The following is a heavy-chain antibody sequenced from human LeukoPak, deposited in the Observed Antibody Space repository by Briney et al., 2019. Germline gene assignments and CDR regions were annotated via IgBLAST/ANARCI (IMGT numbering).Heavy chain of an antibody. D-gene: IGHD3-3*01. V-gene: IGHV4-39*07. CDR3: ARRSSGRPVDY. CDR1: GGSISIANYF. J-gene: IGHJ4*02. CDR2: TYYDGST. Sequence: PSETLSLTCTVSGGSISIANYFWGWIRQPPGKGLEWIGSTYYDGSTYYNPSLKSRVTISRDTSKDQFSLRLSSVTAADTAVYYCARRSSGRPVDYWGQGTLVTVSS.